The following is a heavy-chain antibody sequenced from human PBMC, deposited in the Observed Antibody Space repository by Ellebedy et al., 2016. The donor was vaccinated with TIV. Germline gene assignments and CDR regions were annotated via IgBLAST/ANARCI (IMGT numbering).Heavy chain of an antibody. J-gene: IGHJ4*02. V-gene: IGHV4-61*05. CDR3: AAHDILTGIDY. Sequence: SETLSLTCTLFGGSITTTYYYWDWFRQPPGKGLEWIGHLYYSGSTNYNPSLRSRIAISVDTSKNQFSLKLTSVTAADTAVYYCAAHDILTGIDYWGQGTLVPVSS. CDR2: LYYSGST. D-gene: IGHD3-9*01. CDR1: GGSITTTYYY.